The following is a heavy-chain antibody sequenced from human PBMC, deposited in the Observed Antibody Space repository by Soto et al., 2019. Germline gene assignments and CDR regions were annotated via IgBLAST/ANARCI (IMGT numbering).Heavy chain of an antibody. CDR3: ARGGGTILAPLP. CDR2: INPNSGVT. CDR1: GYTFTGYF. D-gene: IGHD3-3*01. V-gene: IGHV1-2*02. Sequence: ASVKVSCKASGYTFTGYFMHWVRQAPGQGLEWMGYINPNSGVTKYAQKFQGRVTLTRDTSINTAYMEMTMLTSDDTAVYYCARGGGTILAPLPWGEGTLVTVSS. J-gene: IGHJ5*02.